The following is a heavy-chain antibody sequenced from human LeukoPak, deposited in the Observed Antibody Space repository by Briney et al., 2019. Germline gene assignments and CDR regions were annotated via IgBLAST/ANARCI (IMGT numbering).Heavy chain of an antibody. CDR1: GGTFSSYA. CDR3: ARGRDGYKFIVDY. CDR2: IIPILGIA. D-gene: IGHD5-12*01. V-gene: IGHV1-69*04. Sequence: GASVKVSCKASGGTFSSYAISWVRQAPGQGLEWMGRIIPILGIANYAQKFQGRVTITADKSTSTAYMELSSLRSEDTAVYYCARGRDGYKFIVDYWGQGTLVTVSS. J-gene: IGHJ4*02.